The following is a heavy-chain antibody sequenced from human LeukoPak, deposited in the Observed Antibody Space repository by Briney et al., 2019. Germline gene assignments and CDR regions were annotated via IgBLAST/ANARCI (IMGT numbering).Heavy chain of an antibody. Sequence: GASVKVSCKASGYTFTSNNINWVRQATGQGLEWMGWMNPNSGNTGYAQKFQGRVTMTRNTSISTAYMELSSLRSEDTAVYYCARGNYDGYNTYYYYYYGMDVWGQGTTVTVSS. CDR3: ARGNYDGYNTYYYYYYGMDV. CDR1: GYTFTSNN. V-gene: IGHV1-8*01. J-gene: IGHJ6*02. D-gene: IGHD5-24*01. CDR2: MNPNSGNT.